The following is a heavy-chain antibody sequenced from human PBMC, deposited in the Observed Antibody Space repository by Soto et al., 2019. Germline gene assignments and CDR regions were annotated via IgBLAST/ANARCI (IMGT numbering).Heavy chain of an antibody. CDR2: IYYSGST. J-gene: IGHJ2*01. CDR3: ARDKEYLGNPNLYSYFDL. Sequence: QVQLQESGPGLVKPSQTLSLTCTVSGGSISSGGYYWSWIRQPQGKGLEWIGYIYYSGSTYYNPSPNIRVTISVDTPKNQFSLKQSSVPAAATAVYYCARDKEYLGNPNLYSYFDLLGRGTLVTVSS. CDR1: GGSISSGGYY. V-gene: IGHV4-31*03. D-gene: IGHD2-2*02.